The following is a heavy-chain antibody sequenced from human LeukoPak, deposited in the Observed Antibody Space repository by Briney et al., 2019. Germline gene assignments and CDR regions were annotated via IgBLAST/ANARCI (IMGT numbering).Heavy chain of an antibody. J-gene: IGHJ4*02. CDR1: GGSISSGGYY. CDR3: ATQVGAARTYFDY. Sequence: SETLSLTCTVSGGSISSGGYYWGWIRQPPGKGLEWIGSIYYSGTTYYNPSLKSRVTISVDTPKNQFSLNLNSVTAADTAVYYCATQVGAARTYFDYWGQGTLVTVSS. CDR2: IYYSGTT. D-gene: IGHD6-6*01. V-gene: IGHV4-39*01.